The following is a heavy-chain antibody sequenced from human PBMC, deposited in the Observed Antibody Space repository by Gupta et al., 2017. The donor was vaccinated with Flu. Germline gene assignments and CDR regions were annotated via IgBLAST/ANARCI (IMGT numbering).Heavy chain of an antibody. D-gene: IGHD6-13*01. V-gene: IGHV3-13*01. CDR1: D. J-gene: IGHJ2*01. CDR2: IGTHGNS. CDR3: ARDRGEAAGFRANWYFDL. Sequence: DMNWVRQVTGKGLEWVSSIGTHGNSWCPDSVKGRFTISREKPKNSVYLQMNSLTAGDTAVYYCARDRGEAAGFRANWYFDLWGRGTLVTVSS.